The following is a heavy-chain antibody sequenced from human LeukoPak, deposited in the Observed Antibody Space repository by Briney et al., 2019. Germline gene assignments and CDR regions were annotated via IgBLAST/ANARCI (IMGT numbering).Heavy chain of an antibody. J-gene: IGHJ3*02. D-gene: IGHD3-10*01. CDR3: AKEILHYYGSGSYYPSAFDI. CDR1: GFTFSSYA. V-gene: IGHV3-23*01. Sequence: PGGSLRLSCAASGFTFSSYAMSWVRQAPGKGLEWVLAISGRGGSTYYADSVKGRFTISRDNSKNPLYLQMNSLRAEETAVYYCAKEILHYYGSGSYYPSAFDIWGQGTMVTVSS. CDR2: ISGRGGST.